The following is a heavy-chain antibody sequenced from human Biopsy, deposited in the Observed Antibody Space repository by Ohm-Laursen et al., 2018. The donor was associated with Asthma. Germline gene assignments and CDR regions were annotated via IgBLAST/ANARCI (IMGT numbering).Heavy chain of an antibody. CDR3: ARKAGSCISRTCYSLDF. Sequence: ASVKVSCKTLGGTFNTYAIGWVRQAPGQGLEWMGGINSVFGTTTYPQKFQDRVTITADDSTSTVYMELSSLRSEDTAVYYCARKAGSCISRTCYSLDFWGQGTLVTVSS. V-gene: IGHV1-69*13. CDR2: INSVFGTT. J-gene: IGHJ4*02. D-gene: IGHD2-2*01. CDR1: GGTFNTYA.